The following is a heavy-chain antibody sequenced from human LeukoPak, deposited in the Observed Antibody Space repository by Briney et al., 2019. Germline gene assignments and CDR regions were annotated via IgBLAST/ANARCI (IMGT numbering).Heavy chain of an antibody. V-gene: IGHV3-69-1*01. CDR2: LSSGRSP. CDR3: ARQLGYCAAGTCYFDS. D-gene: IGHD2-8*02. Sequence: GGSLGLSCAASGFAISTYAMAWVRQAPGKGLEWISSLSSGRSPSYSDSLEGRLTMSSDNARNTLYLQMDNLRGEDTAMYYCARQLGYCAAGTCYFDSWGHGTQVTVSS. J-gene: IGHJ4*01. CDR1: GFAISTYA.